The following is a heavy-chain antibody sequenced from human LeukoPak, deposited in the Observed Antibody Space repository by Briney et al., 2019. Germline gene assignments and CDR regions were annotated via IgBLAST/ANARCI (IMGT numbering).Heavy chain of an antibody. D-gene: IGHD5-18*01. CDR1: GYTLTELS. J-gene: IGHJ4*02. Sequence: ASVKVSCKVSGYTLTELSMHWVRQAPGKGLEWMGGFDPEDGETIYAQKFQGRVTMTEDTSTDTAYMELSGLRSEDTAVYYCATLSGYSYGLGFDYWGQGTLVTVSS. CDR3: ATLSGYSYGLGFDY. CDR2: FDPEDGET. V-gene: IGHV1-24*01.